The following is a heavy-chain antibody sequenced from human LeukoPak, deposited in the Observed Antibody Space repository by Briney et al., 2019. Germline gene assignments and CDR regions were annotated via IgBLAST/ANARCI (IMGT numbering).Heavy chain of an antibody. Sequence: MASETLSLTCTVSGGSISSYYWSWIRQPPGKGXXXXXXXYYSGSTNYNPSLKSRVTISVDTSKNQFSLKLSSVTAADTAVYYCARGGGGLLPPREYYFDYWGQGTLVTVSS. D-gene: IGHD2-21*02. CDR2: XYYSGST. V-gene: IGHV4-59*01. CDR1: GGSISSYY. CDR3: ARGGGGLLPPREYYFDY. J-gene: IGHJ4*02.